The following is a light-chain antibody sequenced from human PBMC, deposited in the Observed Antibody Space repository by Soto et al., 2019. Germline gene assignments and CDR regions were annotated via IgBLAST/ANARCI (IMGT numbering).Light chain of an antibody. CDR3: QQYGSSPLT. Sequence: EIVLTQSPGTLSLSPGERATLSCRASQYVSTTFFAWYQQKPGQAPRLLIYGTSNRATGIPDRFSGSGSGTDFTLTISRPEPEDFAVYYCQQYGSSPLTFVGGSKVDIK. CDR1: QYVSTTF. J-gene: IGKJ4*01. V-gene: IGKV3-20*01. CDR2: GTS.